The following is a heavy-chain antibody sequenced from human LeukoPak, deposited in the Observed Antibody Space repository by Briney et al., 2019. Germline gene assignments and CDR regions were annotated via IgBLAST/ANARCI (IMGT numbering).Heavy chain of an antibody. D-gene: IGHD3-3*01. V-gene: IGHV3-15*01. CDR1: GFTFSSYS. J-gene: IGHJ4*02. CDR2: IKSKTDGGTT. CDR3: TVYTLITIFNYFDY. Sequence: GGSLRLSCAASGFTFSSYSMNWVRQAPGKGLEWVGRIKSKTDGGTTDYAAPVKGRFTISRDDSKNTLYLQMNSLKTEDTAVYYCTVYTLITIFNYFDYWGQGTLVTVSS.